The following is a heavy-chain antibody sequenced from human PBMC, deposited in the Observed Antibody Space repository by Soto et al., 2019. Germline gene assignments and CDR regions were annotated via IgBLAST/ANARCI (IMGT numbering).Heavy chain of an antibody. Sequence: ASVKVSCKASGYTFTSYAMHWVRQAPGQRLEWMGWINAGNGNTKYSQKFQGRVTITRDTSASTAYMELSSLRSEDTAVYYCAREEGLLNWFDPWGQGTLVTVSS. D-gene: IGHD1-26*01. CDR2: INAGNGNT. V-gene: IGHV1-3*01. CDR3: AREEGLLNWFDP. J-gene: IGHJ5*02. CDR1: GYTFTSYA.